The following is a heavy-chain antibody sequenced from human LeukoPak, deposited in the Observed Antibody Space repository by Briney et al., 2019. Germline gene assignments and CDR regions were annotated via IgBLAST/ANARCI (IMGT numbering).Heavy chain of an antibody. CDR3: ARDLSYYYDSSGYPN. V-gene: IGHV1-69*04. J-gene: IGHJ4*02. CDR1: GGTFSSYA. D-gene: IGHD3-22*01. Sequence: SVKVSCKASGGTFSSYAISWVRQAPGQGLEWMGRIIPILGIANYAQKFQGRVTITADKSTSTAYMELSSLRSEDTAVYYCARDLSYYYDSSGYPNWGQGTLVTVSS. CDR2: IIPILGIA.